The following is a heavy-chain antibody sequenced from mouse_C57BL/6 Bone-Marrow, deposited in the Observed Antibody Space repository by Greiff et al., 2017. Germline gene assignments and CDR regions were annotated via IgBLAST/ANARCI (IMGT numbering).Heavy chain of an antibody. CDR2: IDPSDSYT. D-gene: IGHD1-1*01. CDR3: ARVYYYGRGTYAMDY. CDR1: GYTFTSYW. J-gene: IGHJ4*01. V-gene: IGHV1-69*01. Sequence: QVQLQQPGAELVMPGASVKLSCKASGYTFTSYWMHWVKQRPGQGLEWIGEIDPSDSYTNYNQQFKGKSTLTVDKSSSTAYMQLSSLTSEDSAVDYGARVYYYGRGTYAMDYWGQGTSVTVSS.